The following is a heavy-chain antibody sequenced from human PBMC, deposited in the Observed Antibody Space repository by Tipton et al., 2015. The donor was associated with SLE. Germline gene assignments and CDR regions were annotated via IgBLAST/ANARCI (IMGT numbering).Heavy chain of an antibody. V-gene: IGHV4-39*07. CDR1: GDSVSDYY. J-gene: IGHJ2*01. CDR2: IYYSGST. CDR3: ARGRWYFDL. Sequence: LRLSCTVSGDSVSDYYWGWIRQPPGKGLEWIGSIYYSGSTYYNPSLKSRVTIPVDTSKNQFSLKLSSVTAADTAVYYCARGRWYFDLWGRGTLVTVSS.